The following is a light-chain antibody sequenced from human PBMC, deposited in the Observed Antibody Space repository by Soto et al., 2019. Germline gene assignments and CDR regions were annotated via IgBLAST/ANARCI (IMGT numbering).Light chain of an antibody. CDR2: GAS. V-gene: IGKV3-15*01. CDR3: QEYNTWPWT. CDR1: QSVNSN. J-gene: IGKJ1*01. Sequence: EIVLTQSPGTLSLYPGERATLSCRASQSVNSNLACYQQKLGQAPKVLIFGASTRATGIPARLSGSGSGTELSLNNNRMQSEDFAVYYCQEYNTWPWTFGQGTKVDIK.